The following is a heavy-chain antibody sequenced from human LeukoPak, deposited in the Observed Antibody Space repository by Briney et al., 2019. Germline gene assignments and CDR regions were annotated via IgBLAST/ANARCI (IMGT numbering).Heavy chain of an antibody. Sequence: GGSLRLSCAASGFTFSDYDMRWIRQAPGKGLEWVSYVSSSSTYTNYADSVKGRFTIFRDNAKNSLYLQMNSLRAEDTAVYYCARGYRTMAVWGQGTLVTVSS. V-gene: IGHV3-11*03. CDR3: ARGYRTMAV. D-gene: IGHD2-2*01. CDR2: VSSSSTYT. CDR1: GFTFSDYD. J-gene: IGHJ4*02.